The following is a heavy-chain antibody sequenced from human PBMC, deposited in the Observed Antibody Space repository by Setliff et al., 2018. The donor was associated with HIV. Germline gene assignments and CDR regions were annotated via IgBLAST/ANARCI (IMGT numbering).Heavy chain of an antibody. J-gene: IGHJ4*02. Sequence: GASVKVSCKASGYTFTSYAMHWVRQAPGQRLEWMGWINAGNGNTKYSQEFQGRVTITRDTSASTAYMELSSLRSEDMAVYYCARGIVGANSISVVSYFDYWGQGTQVTVSS. CDR2: INAGNGNT. CDR1: GYTFTSYA. CDR3: ARGIVGANSISVVSYFDY. D-gene: IGHD1-26*01. V-gene: IGHV1-3*03.